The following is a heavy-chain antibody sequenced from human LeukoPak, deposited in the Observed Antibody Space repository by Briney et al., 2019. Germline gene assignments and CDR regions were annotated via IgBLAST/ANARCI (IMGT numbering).Heavy chain of an antibody. V-gene: IGHV3-48*03. Sequence: GGSLRLSCAASGFTFSSYEMNWVRQAPGKGLEWVSYISSSGSTIYYADSVKGRFTISRDNAKNSLYLQMNSLRAEDTAVYYCASHSSGWYSDFDYWGQGTLATVSS. CDR1: GFTFSSYE. D-gene: IGHD6-19*01. CDR2: ISSSGSTI. CDR3: ASHSSGWYSDFDY. J-gene: IGHJ4*02.